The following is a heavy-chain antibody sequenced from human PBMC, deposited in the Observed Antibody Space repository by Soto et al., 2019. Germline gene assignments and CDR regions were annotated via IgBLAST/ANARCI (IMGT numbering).Heavy chain of an antibody. J-gene: IGHJ4*02. D-gene: IGHD3-22*01. CDR2: ISYDGNYK. CDR3: GKVSTYYYDSTFDF. Sequence: GGSLRLSCSASGFTFSSYGMHWVRQAPGKGLEWVAIISYDGNYKHHADSVKGRFTISRDNSKNTLYLQMNSLRAEDTAVYYCGKVSTYYYDSTFDFWGQGTLVTVSS. V-gene: IGHV3-30*18. CDR1: GFTFSSYG.